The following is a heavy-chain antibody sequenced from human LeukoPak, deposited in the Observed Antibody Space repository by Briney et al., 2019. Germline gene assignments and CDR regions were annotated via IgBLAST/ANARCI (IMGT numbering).Heavy chain of an antibody. CDR3: TTDGLTTVTGGFDY. V-gene: IGHV1-69*04. J-gene: IGHJ4*02. Sequence: SVKVSCKASGGTFSSYAISWVRQAPGQGLEWMGRIIPIFGIANYAQKFQGRVTITADKSTSTAYLELSSLRSEDTAVYYCTTDGLTTVTGGFDYWGQGTLVTVSS. CDR2: IIPIFGIA. D-gene: IGHD4-17*01. CDR1: GGTFSSYA.